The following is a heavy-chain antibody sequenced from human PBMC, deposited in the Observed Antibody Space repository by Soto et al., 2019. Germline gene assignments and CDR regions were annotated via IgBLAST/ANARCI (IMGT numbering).Heavy chain of an antibody. CDR3: ARATYYYDSSGYYLISDY. D-gene: IGHD3-22*01. J-gene: IGHJ4*02. CDR2: IIPIFGTA. Sequence: GASVKVSCKASGGTFSSYAISWVRQAPGQGLEWMGGIIPIFGTANYAQKFQGRVTITADESTSTAYMELSSLRSEDTAVYYCARATYYYDSSGYYLISDYWGQGTLVTVSS. V-gene: IGHV1-69*13. CDR1: GGTFSSYA.